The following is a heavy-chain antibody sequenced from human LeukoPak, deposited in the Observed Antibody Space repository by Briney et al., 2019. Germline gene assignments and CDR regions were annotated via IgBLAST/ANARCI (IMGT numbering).Heavy chain of an antibody. CDR3: ARTSSSGLVGGYYFDY. V-gene: IGHV4-4*09. CDR2: IHHSGST. D-gene: IGHD6-19*01. Sequence: SETLSLTCTVSGGSISSYYWSWLRQPPGKGLQWIGSIHHSGSTYYNPSLKSRVTISVDTSKNQFSLKLNSVTAADTAVYYCARTSSSGLVGGYYFDYWGQGTLVTVSS. CDR1: GGSISSYY. J-gene: IGHJ4*02.